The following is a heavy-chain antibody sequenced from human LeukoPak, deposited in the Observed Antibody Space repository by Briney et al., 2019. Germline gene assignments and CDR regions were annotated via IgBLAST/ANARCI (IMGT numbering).Heavy chain of an antibody. D-gene: IGHD3-9*01. V-gene: IGHV1-18*04. J-gene: IGHJ2*01. CDR1: GYTFTSYY. CDR3: ARASWYLLRYFEGDWLPRNWYFDL. Sequence: GASVKVSCKASGYTFTSYYMHWVRQAPGQGLEWMGWISAYNGNTNYAQKLQGRVTMTTDTSTSTAYMELRSLRSDDTAVYYCARASWYLLRYFEGDWLPRNWYFDLWGRGTLVTVSS. CDR2: ISAYNGNT.